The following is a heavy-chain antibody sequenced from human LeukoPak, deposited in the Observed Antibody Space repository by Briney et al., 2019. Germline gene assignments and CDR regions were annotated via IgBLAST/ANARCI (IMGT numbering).Heavy chain of an antibody. CDR2: IYPNSGGT. CDR1: GYTFTGNY. Sequence: ASVKVSCKASGYTFTGNYIHWVRQAPGQGLEWMGWIYPNSGGTNYAQKFQGRVTITADESTSTAYMELSSLRSEDTAVYYCARNPHPIAATTGWGQGTLVTVSS. CDR3: ARNPHPIAATTG. J-gene: IGHJ4*02. V-gene: IGHV1-2*02. D-gene: IGHD1-14*01.